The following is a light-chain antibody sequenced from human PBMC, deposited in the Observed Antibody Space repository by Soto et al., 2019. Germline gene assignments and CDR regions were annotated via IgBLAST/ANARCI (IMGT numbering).Light chain of an antibody. CDR1: QSVSSY. Sequence: IVLTQSPATLSLSPGERATLSCGASQSVSSYLAWYQQKPGLAPRLVIYDSSIRATGIPDRFSGSGSGTDFTLTIIRLQSEDFAVYYCQQYNNWPQTFGQGTKVDIK. CDR2: DSS. CDR3: QQYNNWPQT. V-gene: IGKV3D-15*01. J-gene: IGKJ1*01.